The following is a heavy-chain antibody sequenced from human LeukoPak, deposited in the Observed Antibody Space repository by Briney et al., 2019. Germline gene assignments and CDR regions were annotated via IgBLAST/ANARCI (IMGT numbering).Heavy chain of an antibody. Sequence: GGSLRLSCAASGFTFSDYWMSWVRQAPGKGLEWVANIKQDGSEKYYVDSAKGRCTISRDNAKNSLHLQMNSLRAEDTAVYYCARDPSAFDIWGQGTMVTVSS. J-gene: IGHJ3*02. CDR2: IKQDGSEK. CDR3: ARDPSAFDI. V-gene: IGHV3-7*05. CDR1: GFTFSDYW.